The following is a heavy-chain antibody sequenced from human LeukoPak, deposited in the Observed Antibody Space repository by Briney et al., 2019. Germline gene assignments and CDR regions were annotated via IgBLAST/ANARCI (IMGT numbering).Heavy chain of an antibody. CDR1: GGSFSGYY. CDR3: ARGNWGLFDY. D-gene: IGHD7-27*01. CDR2: INHSGST. V-gene: IGHV4-34*01. J-gene: IGHJ4*02. Sequence: SETLSLTCAVYGGSFSGYYWSWIGQPPGKGLEWIGEINHSGSTNYNPSLKSRVTISVDTSKNQFSLKLSSVTAADTAVYYCARGNWGLFDYWGQGTLVTVSS.